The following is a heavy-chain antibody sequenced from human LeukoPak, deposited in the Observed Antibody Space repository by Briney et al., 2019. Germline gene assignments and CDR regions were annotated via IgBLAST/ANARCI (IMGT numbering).Heavy chain of an antibody. CDR3: ARAEGYGGELDS. J-gene: IGHJ4*02. Sequence: GRSLRLSCAASGFTFSTYAMHWGRQAPGKGLEWVAVIPYDGSNKYYADSVKGRFTISRENSKNRLYLQMNSLRAEDTAVYYCARAEGYGGELDSWGQGTLVTVSS. V-gene: IGHV3-30*04. D-gene: IGHD4-23*01. CDR1: GFTFSTYA. CDR2: IPYDGSNK.